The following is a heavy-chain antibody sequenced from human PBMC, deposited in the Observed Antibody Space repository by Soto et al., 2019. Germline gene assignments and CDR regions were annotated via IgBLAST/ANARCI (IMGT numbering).Heavy chain of an antibody. V-gene: IGHV3-30-3*01. D-gene: IGHD5-18*01. J-gene: IGHJ2*01. CDR2: ISYDGSNK. Sequence: QVQLVESGGGVVQPGRSLRLSCAASGFTFSSYAMHWVRQAPGKGLEWVAVISYDGSNKYYADSVKGRFTISRDNSKTTRYLQMNSLRAEDTAVYDCARDPLWGTAMVLWYFDLWGRGTLVTVSS. CDR1: GFTFSSYA. CDR3: ARDPLWGTAMVLWYFDL.